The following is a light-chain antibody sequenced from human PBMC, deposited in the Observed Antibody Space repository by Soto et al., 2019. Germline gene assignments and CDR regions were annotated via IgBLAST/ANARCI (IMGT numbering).Light chain of an antibody. Sequence: QSLMTQPPSASGTPGQRVTVSCAGGSSNIGSNNVNWYQQVPGTAPKLLIYNNNQRPSGVPARFSGSKSGTSASLAISGLRSEDEADYFCAAWDDSLNGPIFGGGTQLTVL. CDR2: NNN. CDR1: SSNIGSNN. J-gene: IGLJ2*01. CDR3: AAWDDSLNGPI. V-gene: IGLV1-44*01.